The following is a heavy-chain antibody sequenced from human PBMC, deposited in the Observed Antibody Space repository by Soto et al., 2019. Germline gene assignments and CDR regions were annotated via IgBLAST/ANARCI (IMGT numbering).Heavy chain of an antibody. CDR1: GFSLSTRGVG. CDR3: AHMNHGYSSSSATGMDV. CDR2: IYWDDDK. Sequence: QITLKESGPTLVKPTQTLTLTCTFSGFSLSTRGVGVGWIRQPPGKALEWLALIYWDDDKRYSPSLKSRLTITKDTSKNQVVLTMTNMDPVDTATYYCAHMNHGYSSSSATGMDVWGQGTTVTVSS. D-gene: IGHD6-13*01. J-gene: IGHJ6*02. V-gene: IGHV2-5*02.